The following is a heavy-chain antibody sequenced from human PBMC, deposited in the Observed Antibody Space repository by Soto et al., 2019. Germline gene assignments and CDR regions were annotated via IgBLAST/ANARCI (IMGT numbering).Heavy chain of an antibody. CDR2: IYYSGST. Sequence: LSLTCTVSGCSISSSRYYWGWIRQPPGTGLEWVGSIYYSGSTYYNPSLKSRVTISVDTSKNQYYLKLSSETAADTAVYYCARQDYHDSRSFDPWGQGTLVTVSS. CDR3: ARQDYHDSRSFDP. CDR1: GCSISSSRYY. J-gene: IGHJ5*02. D-gene: IGHD3-22*01. V-gene: IGHV4-39*01.